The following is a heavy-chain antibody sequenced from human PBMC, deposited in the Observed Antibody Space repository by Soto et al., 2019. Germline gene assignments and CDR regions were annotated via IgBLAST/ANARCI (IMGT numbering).Heavy chain of an antibody. Sequence: QVQMVQSGAEVKQSGAAVKVSCKTSGYDFTAYDINWVRQASGQGLEWMGWMNPINGATGSARRFQGRVSMTRNTATGTAYLELTSLRSDDTGVYYCGRGPSPRAPAGGTPYYYAMDVW. CDR3: GRGPSPRAPAGGTPYYYAMDV. V-gene: IGHV1-8*02. D-gene: IGHD6-13*01. CDR1: GYDFTAYD. J-gene: IGHJ6*01. CDR2: MNPINGAT.